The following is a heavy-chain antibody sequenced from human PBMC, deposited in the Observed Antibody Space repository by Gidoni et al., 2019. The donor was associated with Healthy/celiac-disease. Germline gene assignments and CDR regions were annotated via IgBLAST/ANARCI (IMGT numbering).Heavy chain of an antibody. Sequence: QVQLQESGPGLVKPSQTLSLTCTVSGGSISSGSYYWSWIRQPAGKGLEWIGRIYTSGSTNYNPSLKSRVTISVDTSKNQFSLKLSSVTAADTAVYYCARDRSEGYYYYYMDVWGKGTTVTVSS. D-gene: IGHD3-3*01. CDR2: IYTSGST. V-gene: IGHV4-61*02. CDR3: ARDRSEGYYYYYMDV. J-gene: IGHJ6*03. CDR1: GGSISSGSYY.